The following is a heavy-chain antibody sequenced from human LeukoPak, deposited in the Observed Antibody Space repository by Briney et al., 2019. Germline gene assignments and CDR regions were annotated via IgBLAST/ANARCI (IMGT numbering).Heavy chain of an antibody. CDR2: ISSSSSYI. CDR3: AKDYSGYDSY. J-gene: IGHJ4*02. V-gene: IGHV3-21*04. CDR1: GFIFSSYS. Sequence: GGSLRLSCAASGFIFSSYSMHWVRQAPGKGLEWVSSISSSSSYIYYADSLKGRFTISRDDAKNSLYLQMSSLRAEDTAVYYCAKDYSGYDSYGGQGTLVTVSS. D-gene: IGHD5-12*01.